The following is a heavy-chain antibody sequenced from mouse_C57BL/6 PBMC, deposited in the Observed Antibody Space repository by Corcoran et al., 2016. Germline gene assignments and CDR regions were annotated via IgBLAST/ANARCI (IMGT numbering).Heavy chain of an antibody. CDR1: GYTFTTYG. V-gene: IGHV9-3*01. CDR3: ARCYGYFYAMDY. D-gene: IGHD2-2*01. J-gene: IGHJ4*01. Sequence: QIQLVQSGPELKKPGETVKISCKASGYTFTTYGMSWVKQAPGKGLKWMGWINTYSGVPTYADDFKGRFAFSLENSASTAYLQINNLKNEDTATYFCARCYGYFYAMDYWGQGTSVTLSS. CDR2: INTYSGVP.